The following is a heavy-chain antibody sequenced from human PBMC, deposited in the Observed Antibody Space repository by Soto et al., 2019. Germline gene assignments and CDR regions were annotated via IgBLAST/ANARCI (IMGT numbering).Heavy chain of an antibody. Sequence: PSETLSLTCAVYGGSFSGYYWSWIRQPPGKGLEWIGEINHSGSTNYNPSLKSRVTISVDTSKNQFSLKLSSVTAADTAVYYCARGLRRNAYYYYMDVWGKGTTVTVSS. V-gene: IGHV4-34*01. CDR1: GGSFSGYY. J-gene: IGHJ6*03. CDR3: ARGLRRNAYYYYMDV. CDR2: INHSGST.